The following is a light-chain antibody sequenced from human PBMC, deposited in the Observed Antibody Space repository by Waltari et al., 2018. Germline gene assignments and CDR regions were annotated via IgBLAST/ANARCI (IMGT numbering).Light chain of an antibody. CDR2: EVI. J-gene: IGLJ3*02. CDR3: CSYAGRNIWV. V-gene: IGLV2-23*02. Sequence: QSALTQPASVSGSPGQSITIACTGTSSAVGFYNLVSWYQPHPDKAPKLMVYEVIERPSGVSTRFSGSKSGNTASLTISGLQAEDEADYSCCSYAGRNIWVFGGGTKVTVL. CDR1: SSAVGFYNL.